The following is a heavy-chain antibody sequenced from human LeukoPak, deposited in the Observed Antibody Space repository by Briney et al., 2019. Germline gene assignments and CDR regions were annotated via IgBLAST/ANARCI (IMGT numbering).Heavy chain of an antibody. V-gene: IGHV3-23*01. Sequence: GGSLRLSCAASGVTFSSYALNWVRQAPGKGLECVSGISGSGGSTYYADSVKGRFTISRDNSKNTLYLQMNSLRAEDTAVYYCAKPNVGVPLQYFDSWGQGTLVTVSS. CDR1: GVTFSSYA. CDR2: ISGSGGST. D-gene: IGHD1-26*01. CDR3: AKPNVGVPLQYFDS. J-gene: IGHJ4*02.